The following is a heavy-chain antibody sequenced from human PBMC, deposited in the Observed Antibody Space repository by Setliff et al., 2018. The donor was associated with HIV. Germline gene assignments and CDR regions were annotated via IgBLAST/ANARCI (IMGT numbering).Heavy chain of an antibody. CDR2: IYPGDSEV. CDR3: TKHPLRPGIAGYFYYIDA. V-gene: IGHV5-51*01. CDR1: GYFFLNSW. J-gene: IGHJ6*03. Sequence: GESLKISCKASGYFFLNSWIGWVRQVPGKGLEWVAIIYPGDSEVRYSPSFEGHVIVSADKSITTAYLQWSSLRASDTATYFCTKHPLRPGIAGYFYYIDAWGTGTTVTVSS. D-gene: IGHD2-21*01.